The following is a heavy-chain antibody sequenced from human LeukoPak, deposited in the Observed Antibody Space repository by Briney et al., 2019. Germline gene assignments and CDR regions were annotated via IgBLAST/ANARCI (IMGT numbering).Heavy chain of an antibody. V-gene: IGHV1-2*02. CDR1: GYTFTGYY. J-gene: IGHJ4*02. CDR3: AREINYDYVWGSYSLDY. D-gene: IGHD3-16*01. Sequence: ASVKVSCKASGYTFTGYYMHWVRQAPGQGLEWMGWINPNSGGTNYAQKFQGRVTMTRDTSISTAYMELSRLRSDDTAVYYCAREINYDYVWGSYSLDYWGQGTLVTVSS. CDR2: INPNSGGT.